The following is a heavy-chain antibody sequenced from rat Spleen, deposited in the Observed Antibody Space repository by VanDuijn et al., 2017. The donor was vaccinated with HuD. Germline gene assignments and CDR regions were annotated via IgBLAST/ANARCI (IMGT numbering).Heavy chain of an antibody. V-gene: IGHV3-3*01. D-gene: IGHD1-12*02. Sequence: EVQLQESGPGLVKPSQSLSLTCSVAAYSITSSYRWTWIRKFPGNKLEWMGFINSAGRTNYNQSLKSRISITRDTSKNQFFLQVKSVTNEDTATYYCARGYYDGTQGFAYWGQGTLVTVSS. CDR1: AYSITSSYR. J-gene: IGHJ3*01. CDR2: INSAGRT. CDR3: ARGYYDGTQGFAY.